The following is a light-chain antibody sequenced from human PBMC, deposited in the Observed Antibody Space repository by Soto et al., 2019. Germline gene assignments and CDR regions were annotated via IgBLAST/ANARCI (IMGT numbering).Light chain of an antibody. CDR3: QQFSSYPLT. CDR1: QSVSSTY. V-gene: IGKV3-20*01. Sequence: EILFTQSPGTLSLSPGARPTLSRRSSQSVSSTYLILYQQKPGQGPRLLIYGASSRATGITDRFSGGGSGTDFTLTISRLEPEDFAVYYCQQFSSYPLTFGEGTKVEIK. J-gene: IGKJ4*01. CDR2: GAS.